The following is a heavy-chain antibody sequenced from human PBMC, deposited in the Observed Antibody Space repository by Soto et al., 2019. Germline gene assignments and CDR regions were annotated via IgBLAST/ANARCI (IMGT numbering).Heavy chain of an antibody. CDR3: ANILEMATIYYYGMDV. Sequence: GSLRLSCAASGFTFSSYGMHWVRQAPGKGLEWVAVISYDGSNKYYADSVKGRFTISRDNSKNTLYLQMNSLRAEDTAVYYCANILEMATIYYYGMDVWGQGTTVTVSS. CDR2: ISYDGSNK. D-gene: IGHD5-12*01. V-gene: IGHV3-30*18. CDR1: GFTFSSYG. J-gene: IGHJ6*02.